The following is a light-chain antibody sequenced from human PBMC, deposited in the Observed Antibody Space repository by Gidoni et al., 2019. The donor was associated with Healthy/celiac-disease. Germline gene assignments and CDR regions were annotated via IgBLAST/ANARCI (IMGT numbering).Light chain of an antibody. V-gene: IGLV2-23*01. J-gene: IGLJ3*02. CDR2: EGS. CDR3: CSYAGSSTWV. CDR1: SSDVGSYNL. Sequence: QSALTQPASVSGSPGQSFTISCIGTSSDVGSYNLVSWYQQHPGKAPKLMIYEGSKRPSGVSNRFSGSKSGNTASLTISGLQAEDEADYYCCSYAGSSTWVFGGGTKLTVL.